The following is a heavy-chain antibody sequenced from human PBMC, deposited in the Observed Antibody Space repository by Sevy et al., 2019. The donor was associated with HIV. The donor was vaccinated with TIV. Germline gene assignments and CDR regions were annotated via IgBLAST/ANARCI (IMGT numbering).Heavy chain of an antibody. CDR1: GYTFSHYY. J-gene: IGHJ4*02. CDR2: INPSDGST. D-gene: IGHD3-3*02. Sequence: ASVKVSCKASGYTFSHYYIRWVRQAPGQGLEWMGVINPSDGSTSYAHKVEGRVIMTRDTSTSTVYMELSSLRSDDTALYYCAKDSPIIRGFDYWGQGTLVTVSS. CDR3: AKDSPIIRGFDY. V-gene: IGHV1-46*01.